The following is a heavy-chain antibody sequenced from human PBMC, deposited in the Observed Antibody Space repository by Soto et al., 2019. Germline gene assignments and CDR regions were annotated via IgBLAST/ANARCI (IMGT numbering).Heavy chain of an antibody. CDR2: IKPDGSEK. J-gene: IGHJ6*02. CDR1: GFTFSSYW. CDR3: ARDTARAMVRIYYGMDV. D-gene: IGHD3-10*01. V-gene: IGHV3-7*01. Sequence: GGSLRLSCAASGFTFSSYWMSWVRQAPGKGLEWVANIKPDGSEKWYVDSVKGRFTISRDNAKNSLYLQMNSLRAEDTAVYYCARDTARAMVRIYYGMDVWGQGTTVTVSS.